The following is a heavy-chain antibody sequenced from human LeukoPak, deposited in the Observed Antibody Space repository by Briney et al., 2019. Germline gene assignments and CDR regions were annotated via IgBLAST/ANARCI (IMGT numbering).Heavy chain of an antibody. CDR2: ISAYNGNT. J-gene: IGHJ6*02. V-gene: IGHV1-18*01. CDR3: ARSLAAGTGYYYYYYGMDV. CDR1: GYTFTSYG. Sequence: ASVKVSCKASGYTFTSYGISWVRQAPGQGLEWMGWISAYNGNTDYAQKLQGRVTMTTDTSTSTAYMELRSLRSDDTAVYYCARSLAAGTGYYYYYYGMDVWGQGTTVTVSS. D-gene: IGHD6-13*01.